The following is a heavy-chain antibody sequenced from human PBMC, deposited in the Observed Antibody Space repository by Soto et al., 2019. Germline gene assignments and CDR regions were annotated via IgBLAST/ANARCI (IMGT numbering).Heavy chain of an antibody. V-gene: IGHV1-69*13. CDR2: IIPIFGTA. CDR3: ARDESEYYYDSSGYYHAFDI. Sequence: SVKVSCTASGGTFSSYTISWVRQAPGQGLEWMGGIIPIFGTANYAQKFQGRVTITADESTSTAYMELSSLRSEDTAVYYCARDESEYYYDSSGYYHAFDIWGQGTMVTVSS. CDR1: GGTFSSYT. D-gene: IGHD3-22*01. J-gene: IGHJ3*02.